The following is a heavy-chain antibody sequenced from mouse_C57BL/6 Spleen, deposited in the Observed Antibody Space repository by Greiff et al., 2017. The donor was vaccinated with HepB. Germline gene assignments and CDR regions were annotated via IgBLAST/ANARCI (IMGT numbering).Heavy chain of an antibody. D-gene: IGHD4-1*01. V-gene: IGHV7-4*01. CDR1: GFTFTDYY. J-gene: IGHJ4*01. CDR3: VRKSLTGYAIDY. CDR2: IRNKANGYTT. Sequence: EVKLVESGGGLVQPGASLRLSCAASGFTFTDYYMSWVRQPPGKAPEWLALIRNKANGYTTEYTASVKGRFTISRYNSQNILYLQMNTLRAEDSATYYDVRKSLTGYAIDYWGQGTSVTVSS.